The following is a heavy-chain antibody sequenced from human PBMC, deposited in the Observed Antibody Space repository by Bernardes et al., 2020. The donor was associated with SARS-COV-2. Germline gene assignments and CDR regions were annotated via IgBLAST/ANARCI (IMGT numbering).Heavy chain of an antibody. CDR1: GGSFSGHY. CDR3: ARGGNSSGGTFDAFDI. J-gene: IGHJ3*02. Sequence: SETLSLTCAVYGGSFSGHYWSWIRQSPGKGLEWIGEVNHSGTTNYNPSLKSRVTMSVNTSKNQFSLKLNSVTAADTAVYFCARGGNSSGGTFDAFDIWGQGTRVTVS. D-gene: IGHD3-22*01. CDR2: VNHSGTT. V-gene: IGHV4-34*01.